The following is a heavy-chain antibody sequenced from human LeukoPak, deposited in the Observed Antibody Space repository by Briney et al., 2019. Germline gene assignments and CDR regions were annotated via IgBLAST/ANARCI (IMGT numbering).Heavy chain of an antibody. CDR2: LSGSGGGT. J-gene: IGHJ3*01. V-gene: IGHV3-23*01. CDR3: AKDRTPYSRSGGYYLGAFDL. D-gene: IGHD3-10*01. Sequence: GGSLRLSCAASGFTFSSYAMTWVRQTPGKGLEWVSSLSGSGGGTWYAGSVKGRFTISRDNSNNVMYLQMNSLRAEDTAIYYCAKDRTPYSRSGGYYLGAFDLWGHGTMVIVSS. CDR1: GFTFSSYA.